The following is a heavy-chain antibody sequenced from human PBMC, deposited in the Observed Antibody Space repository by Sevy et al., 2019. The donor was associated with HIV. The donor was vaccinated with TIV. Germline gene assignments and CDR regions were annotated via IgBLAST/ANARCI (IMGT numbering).Heavy chain of an antibody. CDR3: AKGGYSSSWYIAFAI. V-gene: IGHV3-30*18. J-gene: IGHJ3*02. CDR2: ISYDGSNK. D-gene: IGHD6-13*01. Sequence: GGSLRLSCAASGFTFSSYGMHWVRQAPGKGLEWVAVISYDGSNKYYADSVKGRFTISRDNSKNTLYLQMNSLRAEDTAVYYCAKGGYSSSWYIAFAIWGQGTMVTDSS. CDR1: GFTFSSYG.